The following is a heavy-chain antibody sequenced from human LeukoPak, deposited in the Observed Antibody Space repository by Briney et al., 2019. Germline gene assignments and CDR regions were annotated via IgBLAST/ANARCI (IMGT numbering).Heavy chain of an antibody. Sequence: GGSLRLSCEASGFTFSDYSMHWVRKATGEGLEWLSYITSTSDTIYYADSVKGRFTSSRDNAKNSVYLQMNSLRAEDTAVYYCARSSGYPFFDYWGQGTLVTVSS. CDR2: ITSTSDTI. J-gene: IGHJ4*02. CDR3: ARSSGYPFFDY. V-gene: IGHV3-48*01. D-gene: IGHD3-22*01. CDR1: GFTFSDYS.